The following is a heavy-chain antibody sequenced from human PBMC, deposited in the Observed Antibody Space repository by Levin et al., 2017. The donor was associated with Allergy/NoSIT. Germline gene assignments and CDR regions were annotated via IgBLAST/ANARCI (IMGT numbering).Heavy chain of an antibody. CDR1: GYSISSGYY. CDR2: IYHSETT. V-gene: IGHV4-38-2*02. Sequence: PSETLSLTCTVSGYSISSGYYWGWIRQSPGKGLEWIGSIYHSETTFFNPSLKSRVTISVDTAQNQFSLKLSSVTAADTAVYYCVRVAYSRLRYYYSGMDVWGQGTTVTVSS. D-gene: IGHD5-18*01. J-gene: IGHJ6*02. CDR3: VRVAYSRLRYYYSGMDV.